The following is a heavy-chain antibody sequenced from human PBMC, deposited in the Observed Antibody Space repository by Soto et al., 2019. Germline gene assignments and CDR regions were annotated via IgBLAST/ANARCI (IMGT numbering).Heavy chain of an antibody. CDR2: ISSNGGST. V-gene: IGHV3-64D*06. J-gene: IGHJ4*02. D-gene: IGHD4-17*01. Sequence: GGSLRLSCSASGFTFSSYAMHWVRQAPGKGLEYVSAISSNGGSTYYADSVKGRFTISRDNSKNTLYLQMSSLRAEDTAVYYCVKAPSYSTVTISLFDYWGQGTLVTVSS. CDR3: VKAPSYSTVTISLFDY. CDR1: GFTFSSYA.